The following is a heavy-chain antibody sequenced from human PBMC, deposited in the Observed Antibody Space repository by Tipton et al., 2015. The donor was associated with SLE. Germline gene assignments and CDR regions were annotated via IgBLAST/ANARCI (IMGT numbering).Heavy chain of an antibody. J-gene: IGHJ6*03. CDR1: GGSISSYY. CDR3: ASDYSNADYSYYYMDV. D-gene: IGHD4-11*01. CDR2: IYYSGST. V-gene: IGHV4-59*01. Sequence: TLSLTCTVSGGSISSYYWNWFRQPPGKGLEWIGYIYYSGSTNYNPSLKSRVTISVDRSQNQFSLSLSSVSAADTAVYYCASDYSNADYSYYYMDVWGKGTTVTVSS.